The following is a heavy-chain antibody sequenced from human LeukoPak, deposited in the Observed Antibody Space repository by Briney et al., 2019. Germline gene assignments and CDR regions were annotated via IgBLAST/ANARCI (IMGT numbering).Heavy chain of an antibody. Sequence: ASVKVSCKASGYTFTSYYMHWVQQAPGQGLEWMGIINPSGGSTSYAQKFQGRVTMTRDTSTSTVYMELSSLRSDDTAVYYCARNLYYDFWSGYTNWFDPWGQGTLVTVSS. V-gene: IGHV1-46*01. D-gene: IGHD3-3*01. J-gene: IGHJ5*02. CDR3: ARNLYYDFWSGYTNWFDP. CDR1: GYTFTSYY. CDR2: INPSGGST.